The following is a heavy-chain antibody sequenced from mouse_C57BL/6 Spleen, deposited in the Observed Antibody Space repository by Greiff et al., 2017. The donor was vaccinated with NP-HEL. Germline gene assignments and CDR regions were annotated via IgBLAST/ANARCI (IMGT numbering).Heavy chain of an antibody. J-gene: IGHJ2*01. CDR1: GYAFSSYW. CDR2: IYPGDGDT. Sequence: QVQLKESGAELVKPGASVKISCKASGYAFSSYWMNWVKQRPGKGLEWIGQIYPGDGDTNYNGKFKGKATLTADKSSSTAYMQLSSLTSEDSAVYFCARRVTTGNFDYWGQGTTLTVSS. CDR3: ARRVTTGNFDY. D-gene: IGHD2-2*01. V-gene: IGHV1-80*01.